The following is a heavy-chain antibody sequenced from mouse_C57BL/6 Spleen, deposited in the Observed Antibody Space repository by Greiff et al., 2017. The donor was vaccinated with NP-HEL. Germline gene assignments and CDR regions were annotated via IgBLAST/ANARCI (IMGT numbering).Heavy chain of an antibody. D-gene: IGHD1-3*01. CDR2: IDPSDSET. Sequence: QVHVKQPGAELVRPGSSVKLSCKASGYTFTSYWMHWVKQRPIQGLEWIGNIDPSDSETHYTQKFKDKATLTVDKSSSTAYMQLSSLTSEDSAVYCCARESSRYDIDYWGQGTTLTVSS. CDR3: ARESSRYDIDY. J-gene: IGHJ4*01. V-gene: IGHV1-52*01. CDR1: GYTFTSYW.